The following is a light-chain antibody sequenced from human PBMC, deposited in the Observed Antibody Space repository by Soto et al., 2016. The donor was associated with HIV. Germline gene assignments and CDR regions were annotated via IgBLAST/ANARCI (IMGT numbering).Light chain of an antibody. Sequence: SSELIQDPVVSVALGQTVKITCQGDSVTSYYVSWYQQKPGQAPRLVIYGKNNRPSGIPDRFSGSGSGNTASLTITGAQAEDEADYYCNSRYTSDSHHYVFGTGTKVTVL. CDR2: GKN. J-gene: IGLJ1*01. CDR1: SVTSYY. CDR3: NSRYTSDSHHYV. V-gene: IGLV3-19*01.